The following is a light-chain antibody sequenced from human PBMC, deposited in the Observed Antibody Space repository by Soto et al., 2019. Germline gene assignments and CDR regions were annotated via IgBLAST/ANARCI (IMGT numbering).Light chain of an antibody. CDR1: QSVSSY. Sequence: EIVLTQSPATLSLSPGERATLSCRASQSVSSYLAWYQQKPGQAPRLLIYDASNRATGIPARFSGSGSGTDFTLTISSLGPEDFAVYYCQQRSNWHPLTFGQGTRLEIK. J-gene: IGKJ5*01. V-gene: IGKV3-11*01. CDR2: DAS. CDR3: QQRSNWHPLT.